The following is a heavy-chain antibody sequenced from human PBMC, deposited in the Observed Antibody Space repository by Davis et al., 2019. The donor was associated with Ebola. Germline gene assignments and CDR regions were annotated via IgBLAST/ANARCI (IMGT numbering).Heavy chain of an antibody. J-gene: IGHJ6*02. CDR2: ISHSGGDT. Sequence: GESLKISCTASGFTFSTYAMSWVRQAPGAGLEWVSAISHSGGDTYYADSVKGRFTVSRDDARNSLSLQMNSLRDDDTAIYYCAREGIITSGLDVWGQGTTVTVSS. CDR1: GFTFSTYA. D-gene: IGHD1-14*01. V-gene: IGHV3-23*01. CDR3: AREGIITSGLDV.